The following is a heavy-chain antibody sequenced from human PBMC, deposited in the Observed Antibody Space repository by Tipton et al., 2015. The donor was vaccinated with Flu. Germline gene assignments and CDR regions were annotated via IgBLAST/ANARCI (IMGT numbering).Heavy chain of an antibody. CDR1: GGSISSYY. CDR2: IYYSGST. CDR3: ARGEDSSGYYGHDY. J-gene: IGHJ4*02. D-gene: IGHD3-22*01. Sequence: TLSLTCTVSGGSISSYYWSWIRQPPGKGLEWIGYIYYSGSTNYNPSLKSRVTISVGTSKNQFSLKLSSVTAADTAVYYCARGEDSSGYYGHDYWGQGTLVTVSS. V-gene: IGHV4-59*01.